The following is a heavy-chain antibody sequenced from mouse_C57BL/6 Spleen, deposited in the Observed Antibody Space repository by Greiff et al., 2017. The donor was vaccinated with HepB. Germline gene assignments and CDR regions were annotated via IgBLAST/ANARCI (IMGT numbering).Heavy chain of an antibody. CDR1: GFTFSDYG. Sequence: EVKLVESGGGLVKPGGSLKLSCAASGFTFSDYGMHWVRQAPEKGLEWVAYISSGSSTIYYADTVKGRFTISRDNAKNTLFLQMTSLRSEDTAMYYCARSAYGSSPSFDDWGQGTTLTVSS. CDR3: ARSAYGSSPSFDD. J-gene: IGHJ2*01. CDR2: ISSGSSTI. V-gene: IGHV5-17*01. D-gene: IGHD1-1*01.